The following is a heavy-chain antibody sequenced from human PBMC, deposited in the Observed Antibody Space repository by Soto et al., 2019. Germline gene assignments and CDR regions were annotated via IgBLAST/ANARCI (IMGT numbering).Heavy chain of an antibody. Sequence: QVQLVQSGAEVKKPGASVKVSCKASGYTFTSYAMHWVRQAPGQRLEWMGWINAGNGNTKYSQKFQGRVTITRDTYASTAYMELSSLRSEDTAVYYCARVYHTISGHYYDYMDVWGKGTTVTVSS. J-gene: IGHJ6*03. CDR2: INAGNGNT. CDR3: ARVYHTISGHYYDYMDV. D-gene: IGHD3-3*01. V-gene: IGHV1-3*01. CDR1: GYTFTSYA.